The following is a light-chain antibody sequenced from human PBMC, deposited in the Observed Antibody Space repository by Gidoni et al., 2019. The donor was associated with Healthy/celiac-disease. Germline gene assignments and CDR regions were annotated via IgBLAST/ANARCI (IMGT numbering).Light chain of an antibody. J-gene: IGKJ5*01. CDR1: QGVSSY. V-gene: IGKV3D-11*01. CDR3: QQRSNWHGVT. Sequence: EIVLTQSPATLSLSPGERATLSCRASQGVSSYLAWYQQKPGQAPRLLIYDASNRATGIPARFSGSGPGTDFTLTISSLEPEDFAVYYCQQRSNWHGVTFXQXTRLEIK. CDR2: DAS.